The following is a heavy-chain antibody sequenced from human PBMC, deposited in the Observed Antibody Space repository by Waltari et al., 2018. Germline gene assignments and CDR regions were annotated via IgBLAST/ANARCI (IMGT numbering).Heavy chain of an antibody. Sequence: QMQLVQSGPEVKKPGTSVKVSCKASGFTFTRSAMQWVRQARGQRLEWIGWIVVGSGNTNYAQKFQERVTITRDMSTSTAYMELSSLRSEDTAVYYCAALSFMVRGADFDIWGQGTMVTVSS. D-gene: IGHD3-10*01. J-gene: IGHJ3*02. CDR2: IVVGSGNT. V-gene: IGHV1-58*02. CDR1: GFTFTRSA. CDR3: AALSFMVRGADFDI.